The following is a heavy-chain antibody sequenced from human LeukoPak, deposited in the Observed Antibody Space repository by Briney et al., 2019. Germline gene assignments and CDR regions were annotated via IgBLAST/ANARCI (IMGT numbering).Heavy chain of an antibody. CDR3: ATAPTLTYYYDSSGYP. CDR2: ISYDGSNK. J-gene: IGHJ5*02. CDR1: GFTFSSYA. D-gene: IGHD3-22*01. V-gene: IGHV3-30*04. Sequence: GRSLRLSCAASGFTFSSYAMHWVRQAPGKGLEWVAVISYDGSNKYYADSVKGRFTISRDNSKNTLYLQMNSLRAEDTAVYYCATAPTLTYYYDSSGYPWGQGTLVTVSS.